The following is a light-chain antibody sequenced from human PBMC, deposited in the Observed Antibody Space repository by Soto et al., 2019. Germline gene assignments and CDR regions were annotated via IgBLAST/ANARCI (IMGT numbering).Light chain of an antibody. CDR1: QNIDFF. CDR2: GAS. Sequence: DIQMTQSPSTLSASVGDRVTITCRASQNIDFFLAWYQQKPGKAPKLLIYGASNLESGVPSTFSGSGSGTEFTLNISSLQPDDFATYFCQQYHSFPLTFGGGTTVEIK. J-gene: IGKJ4*01. CDR3: QQYHSFPLT. V-gene: IGKV1-5*01.